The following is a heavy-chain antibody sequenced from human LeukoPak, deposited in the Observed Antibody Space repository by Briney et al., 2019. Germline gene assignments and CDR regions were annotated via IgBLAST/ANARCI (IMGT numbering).Heavy chain of an antibody. V-gene: IGHV4-61*09. CDR1: GGSVSTGSYY. J-gene: IGHJ4*02. D-gene: IGHD6-19*01. Sequence: PSQTLSLTCTVSGGSVSTGSYYWSWIRQPAGRGLEWIGHIHTSGTMNYNASLKSRVRISVETSKNQFSLRLSSVTAADTAVYYCASGGPEGSGWSGFDYWGQGTLVTVSS. CDR3: ASGGPEGSGWSGFDY. CDR2: IHTSGTM.